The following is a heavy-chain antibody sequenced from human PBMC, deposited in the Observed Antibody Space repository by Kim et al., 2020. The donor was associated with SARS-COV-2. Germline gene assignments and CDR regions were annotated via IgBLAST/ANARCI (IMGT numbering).Heavy chain of an antibody. J-gene: IGHJ6*02. CDR1: GYTFTSYG. D-gene: IGHD6-13*01. CDR3: ARDAAAATDYYYYGMDV. Sequence: ASVKVSCKASGYTFTSYGISWVRQAPGQGLEWMGWISAYNGNTNYAQKLQGRVTMTTDTSTSTAYMELRSLRSDDTAVYYCARDAAAATDYYYYGMDVWGQGTTVTVSS. V-gene: IGHV1-18*01. CDR2: ISAYNGNT.